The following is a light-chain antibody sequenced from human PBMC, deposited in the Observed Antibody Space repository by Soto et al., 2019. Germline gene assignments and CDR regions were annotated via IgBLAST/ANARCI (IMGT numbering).Light chain of an antibody. Sequence: QSVLTQPPSASGTPGQRVTISCSGSNSNIGSNPVHWYQQFPGTSPKVLIYSNYQRPSGVPDRFSGSKTGTSASLAIGGLQSGDEADYYCAAWDDRHSDLLFGGGTQLSVL. V-gene: IGLV1-44*01. CDR2: SNY. J-gene: IGLJ2*01. CDR3: AAWDDRHSDLL. CDR1: NSNIGSNP.